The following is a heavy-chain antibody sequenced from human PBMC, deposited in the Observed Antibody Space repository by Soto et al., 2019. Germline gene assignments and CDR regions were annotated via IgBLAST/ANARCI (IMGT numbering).Heavy chain of an antibody. CDR1: GGSIISYY. D-gene: IGHD3-22*01. J-gene: IGHJ6*02. CDR2: IYYSGST. CDR3: AGSGYYHNSGMDV. V-gene: IGHV4-59*08. Sequence: SETLSLTCTVSGGSIISYYWSWIRQPPWKGLEWIGYIYYSGSTNYNPSLKSRVTISVDTSKNQFSLKPSSVTAADTAVYYCAGSGYYHNSGMDVWGQGTTVTVS.